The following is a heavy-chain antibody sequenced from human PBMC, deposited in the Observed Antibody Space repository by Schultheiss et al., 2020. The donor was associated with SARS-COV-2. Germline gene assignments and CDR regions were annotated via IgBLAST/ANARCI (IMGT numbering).Heavy chain of an antibody. V-gene: IGHV3-21*01. CDR3: ARDRDYGDYEPRDYYYYGMDV. Sequence: GGSLRLSCVASEYTFGNYWMHWVRQAPGEGLVWVSSISRTSSSIYYADSVKGRFTISRDNAKNSLYLQMNTLRAEDTAVYYCARDRDYGDYEPRDYYYYGMDVWGQGTTVTVSS. J-gene: IGHJ6*02. D-gene: IGHD4-17*01. CDR1: EYTFGNYW. CDR2: ISRTSSSI.